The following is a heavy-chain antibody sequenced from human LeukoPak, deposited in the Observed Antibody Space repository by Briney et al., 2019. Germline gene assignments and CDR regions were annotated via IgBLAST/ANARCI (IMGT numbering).Heavy chain of an antibody. CDR3: ARHPREYCSSTSCYQPYYFDY. D-gene: IGHD2-2*01. V-gene: IGHV5-51*01. CDR2: IYPGDSDT. CDR1: GYSFTSYW. J-gene: IGHJ4*02. Sequence: GESPKISCKGSGYSFTSYWIGWVRQMPGKGLEWMGIIYPGDSDTRYSPSFQGQVTISADKSISTAYLQWSSLKASDTAMYYCARHPREYCSSTSCYQPYYFDYWGQGTLVTVSS.